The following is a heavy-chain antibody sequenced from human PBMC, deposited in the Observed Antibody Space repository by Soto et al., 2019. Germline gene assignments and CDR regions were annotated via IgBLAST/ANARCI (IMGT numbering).Heavy chain of an antibody. D-gene: IGHD2-2*01. CDR3: ARDLELIVLVPAAMGY. CDR1: GGTFSSYA. J-gene: IGHJ4*02. CDR2: IIPIFGTA. V-gene: IGHV1-69*12. Sequence: QVQLVQSGAEVKKPGSSVKVSCKASGGTFSSYAISWVRQAPGQGLEWMGGIIPIFGTANYAQKFQGRVTITADESTSTAYMEMSSLRSEDTAVYYCARDLELIVLVPAAMGYWGQGTLVTVSS.